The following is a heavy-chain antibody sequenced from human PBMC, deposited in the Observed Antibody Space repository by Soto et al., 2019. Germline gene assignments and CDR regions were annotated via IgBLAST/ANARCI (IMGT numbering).Heavy chain of an antibody. CDR2: MNPNSGNT. Sequence: ASVKVSCKASGYTFTSYDINWVRQATGQGLEWMGWMNPNSGNTGYAQKFQGRVTMTRNTSISTAYMELSSLRSEDTAVYYCAREYDILTGYSGVGPYYYMDVWGKGTTVTVSS. D-gene: IGHD3-9*01. CDR1: GYTFTSYD. J-gene: IGHJ6*03. V-gene: IGHV1-8*01. CDR3: AREYDILTGYSGVGPYYYMDV.